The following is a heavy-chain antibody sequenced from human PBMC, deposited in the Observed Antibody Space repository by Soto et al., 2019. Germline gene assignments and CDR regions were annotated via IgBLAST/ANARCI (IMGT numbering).Heavy chain of an antibody. Sequence: EAQLLESGGGCVQPGGSLRLSCAASGFTFSSYAMAWVRQAPGKGLEWVSGITYIGGATFYADSVKGRFTISRDNVRNTLYLQMNRLRVEDTAVYYCAKVSSLYGDYVPSSGLDDFWGQGTLVTVSS. CDR2: ITYIGGAT. CDR1: GFTFSSYA. V-gene: IGHV3-23*01. D-gene: IGHD4-17*01. J-gene: IGHJ4*02. CDR3: AKVSSLYGDYVPSSGLDDF.